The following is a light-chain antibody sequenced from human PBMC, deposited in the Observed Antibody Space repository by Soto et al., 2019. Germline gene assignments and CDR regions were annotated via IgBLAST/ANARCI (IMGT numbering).Light chain of an antibody. V-gene: IGKV1-5*03. CDR3: PQSDCYSRT. J-gene: IGKJ1*01. CDR1: QSISGW. CDR2: KAS. Sequence: DNQMTLSPAAVSASKGDRVTITCRASQSISGWLAWYQQKPGKAPKLLIYKASSLESGVPSRFSGSGSGTEFTLTISSLQPDDFAPYCCPQSDCYSRTFGQVAKVDVK.